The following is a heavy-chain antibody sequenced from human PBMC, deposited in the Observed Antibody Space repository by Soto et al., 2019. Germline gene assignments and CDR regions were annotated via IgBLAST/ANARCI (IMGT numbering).Heavy chain of an antibody. V-gene: IGHV3-43*02. D-gene: IGHD3-22*01. CDR2: INADGSEK. CDR3: AKAKFYYDSSPYDS. J-gene: IGHJ4*02. Sequence: VQMVESGGGVVHPGGSLRLSCAVSGFTFADYAVHWVRQSAGKGLEWVSFINADGSEKYYADSVRGRFTISRDNNKDSFYLQMTSLRLEDTAMYYCAKAKFYYDSSPYDSWGQGTLVTVSS. CDR1: GFTFADYA.